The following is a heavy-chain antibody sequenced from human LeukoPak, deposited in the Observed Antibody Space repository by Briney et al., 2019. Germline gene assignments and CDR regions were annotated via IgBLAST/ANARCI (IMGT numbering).Heavy chain of an antibody. Sequence: ASVKVSCKVSGYTLTELSMHWVRQAPGKGLEGMGGFYPEDGETIYAQKFQGRVTMTEDTSTDTAYMELSSLRSEDTAVYYCATDQTKWITGTTPNFDYWGQGTLVTVSS. CDR2: FYPEDGET. CDR3: ATDQTKWITGTTPNFDY. J-gene: IGHJ4*02. D-gene: IGHD1-20*01. CDR1: GYTLTELS. V-gene: IGHV1-24*01.